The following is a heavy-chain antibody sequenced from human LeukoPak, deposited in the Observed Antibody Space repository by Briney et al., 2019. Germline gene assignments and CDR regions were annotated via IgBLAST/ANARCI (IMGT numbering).Heavy chain of an antibody. D-gene: IGHD3-3*01. J-gene: IGHJ4*02. CDR2: IYYSGST. Sequence: SETLSLTCTVSGGSISSSSYYWGWIRQPPGKGLEWIGSIYYSGSTYYNPSLKSRVTISGDSSKNQFSLKRTSVTAADTAVNYCAREGSGSGYFYDYWGEGTLVTASS. CDR1: GGSISSSSYY. V-gene: IGHV4-39*07. CDR3: AREGSGSGYFYDY.